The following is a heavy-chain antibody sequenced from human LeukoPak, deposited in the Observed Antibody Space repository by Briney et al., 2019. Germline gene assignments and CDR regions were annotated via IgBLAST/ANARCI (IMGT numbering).Heavy chain of an antibody. CDR3: ARYKESGYSDY. Sequence: PSETLSLTCTVSGASISSYYWSWIRQPPGKGLEWIGYIFYSGSTNYNPSLKSRVTMSVDTSKNQFSLNLNSVTAVDAAVYYCARYKESGYSDYWGQGTLVTVSS. CDR2: IFYSGST. V-gene: IGHV4-59*01. CDR1: GASISSYY. J-gene: IGHJ4*02. D-gene: IGHD3-22*01.